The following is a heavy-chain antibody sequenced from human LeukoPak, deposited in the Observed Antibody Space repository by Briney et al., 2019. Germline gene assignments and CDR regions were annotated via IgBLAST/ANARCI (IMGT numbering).Heavy chain of an antibody. Sequence: GASVKVSCKASGYTFTSYYMHWVRQAPGQGLEWMGIINPSGGSTCYAQKFQGRVTMTRDTSTSTVYMELSSLRSEDTAVYYCARDVGARAFDYWGQGTPVTVSS. J-gene: IGHJ4*02. V-gene: IGHV1-46*01. CDR1: GYTFTSYY. CDR3: ARDVGARAFDY. CDR2: INPSGGST. D-gene: IGHD1-26*01.